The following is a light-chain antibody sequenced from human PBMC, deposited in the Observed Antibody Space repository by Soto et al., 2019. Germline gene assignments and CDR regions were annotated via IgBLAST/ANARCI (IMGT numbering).Light chain of an antibody. Sequence: EILMTHSPATLSVSPGDRATLSCRASQSVSSNLAWYQQKPGQAPRLLIYGASTRATGIPARFSVSGSGTEFTLTISSLQSEDFVVSYCPQYNKWPPLTFGGGTKVEIK. CDR2: GAS. CDR3: PQYNKWPPLT. J-gene: IGKJ4*01. CDR1: QSVSSN. V-gene: IGKV3-15*01.